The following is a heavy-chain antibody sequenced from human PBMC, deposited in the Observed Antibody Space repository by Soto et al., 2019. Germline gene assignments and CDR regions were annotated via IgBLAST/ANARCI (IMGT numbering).Heavy chain of an antibody. Sequence: QVQLVESGGAVVQPGKSLRLSCAASGFSFNTYGMYWVRQAPGKGLEWVAAISYDGSNQYHADSVKGRFTISRNNSKSTIYLQMNSLRVEDTAVYYCAKDIVKYTYGACDYWGQGALVTVSS. J-gene: IGHJ4*02. CDR1: GFSFNTYG. CDR2: ISYDGSNQ. D-gene: IGHD5-18*01. V-gene: IGHV3-30*18. CDR3: AKDIVKYTYGACDY.